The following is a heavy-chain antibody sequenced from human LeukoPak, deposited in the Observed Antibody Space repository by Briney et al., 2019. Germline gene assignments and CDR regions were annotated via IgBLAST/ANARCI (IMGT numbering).Heavy chain of an antibody. CDR1: GGTFNNSA. V-gene: IGHV1-69*05. J-gene: IGHJ5*02. CDR2: IMPLFGTA. D-gene: IGHD4-17*01. CDR3: ARDVHGDYGSGWFDP. Sequence: VASVKVSCKTSGGTFNNSAISWVRQAPGQGLEWLGGIMPLFGTAGYAQKSQGRVTITKDESTRTVYLELTSLTSDDTAVYYCARDVHGDYGSGWFDPWGQGTLVSVSS.